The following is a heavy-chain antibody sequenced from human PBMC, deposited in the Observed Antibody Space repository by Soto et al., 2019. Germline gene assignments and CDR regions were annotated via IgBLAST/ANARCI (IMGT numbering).Heavy chain of an antibody. CDR3: AGTLGGYYYYYYMDV. CDR1: GFTFSSYA. V-gene: IGHV3-23*01. CDR2: ISGSGGNT. Sequence: GGSLRLSCAASGFTFSSYAMSWVRQAPGKGLEWVSAISGSGGNTYYADSVKGRFTISRDNSKNTLYLQMNSLRAEDTAVYYCAGTLGGYYYYYYMDVWGKGTTVTVSS. D-gene: IGHD3-16*01. J-gene: IGHJ6*03.